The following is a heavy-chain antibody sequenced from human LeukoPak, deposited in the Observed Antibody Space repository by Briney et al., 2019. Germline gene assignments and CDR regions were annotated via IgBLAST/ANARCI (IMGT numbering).Heavy chain of an antibody. D-gene: IGHD5-24*01. Sequence: GASVKVSCKASGYTFTVYYMHWVRQAPGQGLEWMGRINPNSGGTNYAQKFQGRVTMTRDTSASTVYMELSSLRSEDTAVYYCASVYKHGMDVWGQGTTVTVSS. CDR1: GYTFTVYY. CDR2: INPNSGGT. CDR3: ASVYKHGMDV. V-gene: IGHV1-2*06. J-gene: IGHJ6*02.